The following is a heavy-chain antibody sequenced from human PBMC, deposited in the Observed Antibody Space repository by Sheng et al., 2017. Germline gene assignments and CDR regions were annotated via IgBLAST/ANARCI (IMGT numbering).Heavy chain of an antibody. D-gene: IGHD3-10*01. V-gene: IGHV1-69*04. J-gene: IGHJ6*03. Sequence: QVQLVQSGAEVKKPGSSVKVSCKASGGTFSSYAISWVRQAPGQGLEWMGGIIPILGIANYAQKFQGRVTITADKSTSTAYMELSSLRSEDTAVYYCARGPEYYGSGSYYEIYYYYMDVWGKGTTVTVSS. CDR2: IIPILGIA. CDR3: ARGPEYYGSGSYYEIYYYYMDV. CDR1: GGTFSSYA.